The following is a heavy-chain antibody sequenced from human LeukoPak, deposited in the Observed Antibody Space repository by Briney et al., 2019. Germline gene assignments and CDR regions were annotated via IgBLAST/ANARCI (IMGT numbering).Heavy chain of an antibody. CDR2: INHSGST. D-gene: IGHD3-10*01. J-gene: IGHJ5*02. Sequence: PSETLSLTCAVYGGSFSGYYWSWIRQPPGKGLEWIGEINHSGSTNYNPSLKSRVTISVDTSKNQFSLKLSSVTAADTAVHYCARGRRGTMVRGVNNWFDPWGQGTLVTVSS. CDR3: ARGRRGTMVRGVNNWFDP. CDR1: GGSFSGYY. V-gene: IGHV4-34*01.